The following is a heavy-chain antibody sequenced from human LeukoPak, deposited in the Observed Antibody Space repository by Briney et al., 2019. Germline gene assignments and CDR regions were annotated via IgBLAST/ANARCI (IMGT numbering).Heavy chain of an antibody. D-gene: IGHD5-18*01. J-gene: IGHJ6*02. CDR2: IIPILGIA. V-gene: IGHV1-69*04. CDR1: GGTFSSYA. CDR3: ARDGVDTAMVTSYYGMDV. Sequence: ASVKVSCKASGGTFSSYAISWVRQAPGQGLEWMGRIIPILGIANYAQKFQGRVTITADKSTSTAYMELSSLRSEDTAVYYCARDGVDTAMVTSYYGMDVWGQGTTVTVSS.